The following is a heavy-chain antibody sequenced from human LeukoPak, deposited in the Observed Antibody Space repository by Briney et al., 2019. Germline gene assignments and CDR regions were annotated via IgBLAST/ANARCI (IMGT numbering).Heavy chain of an antibody. V-gene: IGHV1-69*05. CDR3: ASQSIAVAAFDI. CDR1: GGTFSSYA. Sequence: SVKVSCKASGGTFSSYAISWVRQTPGQGLEWMGGIIPIFGTANYAQKFQGRVTITTDESTSTAYMELSSLRSEDTAVYYCASQSIAVAAFDIWGQGTMVTVSS. CDR2: IIPIFGTA. D-gene: IGHD6-19*01. J-gene: IGHJ3*02.